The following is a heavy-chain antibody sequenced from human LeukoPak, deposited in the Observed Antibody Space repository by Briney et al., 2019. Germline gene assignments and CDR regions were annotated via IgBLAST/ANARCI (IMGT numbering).Heavy chain of an antibody. CDR1: GGTFSSYP. CDR3: ARARSGPYGSGSLDAFDI. J-gene: IGHJ3*02. D-gene: IGHD3-10*01. Sequence: SVKVSCKASGGTFSSYPISWVRQAPGQGLEWMGGVIPMFDTADFAQKFQGRVTITADTSTSTAYMQLSSLRSEDTAVYYCARARSGPYGSGSLDAFDIWGQGTMVTVSS. CDR2: VIPMFDTA. V-gene: IGHV1-69*06.